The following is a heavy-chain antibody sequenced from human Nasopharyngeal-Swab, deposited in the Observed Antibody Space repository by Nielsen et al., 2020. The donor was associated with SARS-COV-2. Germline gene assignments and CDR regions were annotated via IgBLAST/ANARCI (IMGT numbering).Heavy chain of an antibody. CDR1: GGSFSGYY. CDR3: ARAHYGGKSDLDY. J-gene: IGHJ4*02. D-gene: IGHD4-23*01. V-gene: IGHV4-34*01. CDR2: INHSGNS. Sequence: SETLSLTCAVYGGSFSGYYCSWIRQPPGKGLEWIGEINHSGNSNYNPSLKSRVTISVDTSKNQFSLKLSSVTAADTAVYYCARAHYGGKSDLDYWGQGTLVTVSS.